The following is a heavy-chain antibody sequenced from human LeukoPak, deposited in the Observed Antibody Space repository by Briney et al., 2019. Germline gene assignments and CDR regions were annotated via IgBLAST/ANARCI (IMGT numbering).Heavy chain of an antibody. CDR3: ASHYDSSGYYYFDY. J-gene: IGHJ4*02. V-gene: IGHV3-23*01. CDR1: GFTFSTYA. Sequence: GGSLRLSCAAFGFTFSTYAMSWVRQAPGKGLEWVSTISGSGSSTYYADSVKDRLTISRDNSIKTLYLQLNSLRAEDTAVYYCASHYDSSGYYYFDYWGQATLVTVSS. D-gene: IGHD3-22*01. CDR2: ISGSGSST.